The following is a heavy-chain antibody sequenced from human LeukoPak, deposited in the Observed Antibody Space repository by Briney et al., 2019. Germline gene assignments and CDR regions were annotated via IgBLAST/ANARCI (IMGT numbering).Heavy chain of an antibody. CDR2: IDHSGGT. Sequence: SETLSLTCAVYGGSLINYYWSWIRQSPGKGLEWIGDIDHSGGTSYNPALRSRVTMSIDPSRNQFYLKINSVTASGTAVYYCAMVLWQSARPGPWDQGSLVTVSS. V-gene: IGHV4-34*01. CDR1: GGSLINYY. CDR3: AMVLWQSARPGP. J-gene: IGHJ5*02. D-gene: IGHD2/OR15-2a*01.